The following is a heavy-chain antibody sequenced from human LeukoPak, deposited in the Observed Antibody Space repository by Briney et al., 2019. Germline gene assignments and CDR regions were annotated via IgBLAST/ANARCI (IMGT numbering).Heavy chain of an antibody. D-gene: IGHD3-22*01. V-gene: IGHV4-31*03. CDR2: IYYSGST. J-gene: IGHJ4*02. CDR3: ARGGYLGPIDY. CDR1: GGSISSGGYY. Sequence: SETLSLTCTVSGGSISSGGYYWSWIRQHPGKGLEWIGYIYYSGSTYYNPSLRSRVTISVDKSKNQFSLKLSSVTAADTAVYYCARGGYLGPIDYWGQGTLVTVSS.